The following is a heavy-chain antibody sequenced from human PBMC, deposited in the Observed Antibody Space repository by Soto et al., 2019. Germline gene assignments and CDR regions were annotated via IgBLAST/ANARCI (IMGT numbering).Heavy chain of an antibody. CDR1: GFTFSSYA. CDR2: ISGSGSST. J-gene: IGHJ6*02. CDR3: AKDTIFGVVTATYGMDV. D-gene: IGHD3-3*01. V-gene: IGHV3-23*01. Sequence: GGSLRLSCAASGFTFSSYAMSWVRQAPGKGLEWVSAISGSGSSTYYADSVKGRFTISRDNAKNTLYLQMNSLRAEDTAVYYCAKDTIFGVVTATYGMDVWGQGTTVTV.